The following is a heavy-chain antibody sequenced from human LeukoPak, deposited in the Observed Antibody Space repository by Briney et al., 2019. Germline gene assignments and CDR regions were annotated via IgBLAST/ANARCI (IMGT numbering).Heavy chain of an antibody. J-gene: IGHJ5*02. D-gene: IGHD6-6*01. CDR2: IYYSGST. CDR3: AREGAEYSSSSEGNWFDP. Sequence: PSETLSLTCTVSGGSISSGDYYWSWIRQPPGKGLEWIGYIYYSGSTYYNPSLKSRVTISVDTSKNQFSLKPSSVTAADTAVYYCAREGAEYSSSSEGNWFDPWGQGTLVTVSS. CDR1: GGSISSGDYY. V-gene: IGHV4-30-4*08.